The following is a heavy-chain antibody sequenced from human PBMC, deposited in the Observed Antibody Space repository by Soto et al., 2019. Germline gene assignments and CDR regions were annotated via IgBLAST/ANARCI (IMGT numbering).Heavy chain of an antibody. CDR1: GGSVSGYS. J-gene: IGHJ6*02. CDR2: IYHSGST. CDR3: ARRTTYYDFWSGYYGPGQYGMDV. V-gene: IGHV4-30-2*01. Sequence: SETLSLTCTVSGGSVSGYSWSWIRQPPGKGLEWIGYIYHSGSTYYNPSLKSRVTISVDRSKNQFSLKLSSVTAADTAVYYCARRTTYYDFWSGYYGPGQYGMDVWGQGTTVTVSS. D-gene: IGHD3-3*01.